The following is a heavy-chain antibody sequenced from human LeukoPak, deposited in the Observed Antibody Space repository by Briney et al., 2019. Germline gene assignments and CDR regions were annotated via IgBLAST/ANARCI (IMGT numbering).Heavy chain of an antibody. CDR3: ARDRGLWFGGDYYYYMDV. CDR2: IIPIFGTA. D-gene: IGHD3-10*01. CDR1: GGTFSSYA. Sequence: SVKVSCKASGGTFSSYAISWVRQAPGQGLEWMGRIIPIFGTANYAQKFQGRVTITTDESTSTAYMELSSLRSEDTAVYYCARDRGLWFGGDYYYYMDVWGKGTTVTVSS. V-gene: IGHV1-69*05. J-gene: IGHJ6*03.